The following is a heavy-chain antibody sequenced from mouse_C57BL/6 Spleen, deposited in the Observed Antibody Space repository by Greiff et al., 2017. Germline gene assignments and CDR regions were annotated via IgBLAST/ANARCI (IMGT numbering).Heavy chain of an antibody. J-gene: IGHJ4*01. CDR1: GYTFTSYG. D-gene: IGHD1-1*01. Sequence: VQLLESGAELAKPGASVKLSCKASGYTFTSYGISWVKQRPGQGLEWIGEIYPRSGNTYYNEKFKGKATLTADKSSSTAYMELRSLTSEDSAVDYGARQFITTVVEGYAMDYWGQGTSVTVSS. CDR2: IYPRSGNT. V-gene: IGHV1-81*01. CDR3: ARQFITTVVEGYAMDY.